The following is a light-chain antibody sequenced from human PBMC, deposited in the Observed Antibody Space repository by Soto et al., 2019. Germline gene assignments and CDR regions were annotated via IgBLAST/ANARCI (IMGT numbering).Light chain of an antibody. CDR2: VKS. J-gene: IGLJ1*01. Sequence: SVLRQPPSVPGAPGQRLTVSCTGSNSNIGAGYDVHWFHQLPGRAPKLLIAVKSNRPSGVPDRFYGSKSGASASLAITGLQAEDEADYYCQSYDSSLSAYVFGPGTKVTV. CDR1: NSNIGAGYD. CDR3: QSYDSSLSAYV. V-gene: IGLV1-40*01.